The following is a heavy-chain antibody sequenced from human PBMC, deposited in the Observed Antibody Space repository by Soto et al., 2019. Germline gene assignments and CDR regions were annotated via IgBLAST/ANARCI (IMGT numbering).Heavy chain of an antibody. V-gene: IGHV3-21*01. Sequence: GGSLRLSCAASGFTFSSYSMNWVRQAPGMGLEWVSSISSSSRYIYYADSVRGRFTISRDNAKNSLYLQINSLRAEDTAVYYCARDRLVAATSAPPYCYYGMDVWGQGTTVTVSS. CDR2: ISSSSRYI. J-gene: IGHJ6*02. CDR3: ARDRLVAATSAPPYCYYGMDV. D-gene: IGHD2-15*01. CDR1: GFTFSSYS.